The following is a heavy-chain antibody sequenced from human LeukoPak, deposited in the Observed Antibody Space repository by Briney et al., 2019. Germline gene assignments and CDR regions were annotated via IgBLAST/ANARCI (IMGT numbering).Heavy chain of an antibody. Sequence: SETLSLTCTVSGGSISSGGYSWSWIRQHPGKGLEWIGYIYYSGSTYYNPSLKSRVTISVDTSKNQFSLKLSSVTAADTAVYYCARETVAGTCDYWGQGTLVTVSS. CDR1: GGSISSGGYS. V-gene: IGHV4-31*03. J-gene: IGHJ4*02. D-gene: IGHD6-19*01. CDR2: IYYSGST. CDR3: ARETVAGTCDY.